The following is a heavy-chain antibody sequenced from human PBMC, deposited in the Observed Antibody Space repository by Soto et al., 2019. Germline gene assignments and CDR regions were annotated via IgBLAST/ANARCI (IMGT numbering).Heavy chain of an antibody. CDR3: TRGRSVIANDDFEY. V-gene: IGHV3-30-3*01. J-gene: IGHJ4*02. CDR2: MSFDGNSK. CDR1: GFAISSYS. D-gene: IGHD2-21*01. Sequence: QVQLVESGGGVVQPGTALRLSCAASGFAISSYSMHWVRQAPGKGLEWVAAMSFDGNSKYFADSVKGRFMISRDTSKNTWSLEMESLGAEDSALYHCTRGRSVIANDDFEYWGQGTQVTVSS.